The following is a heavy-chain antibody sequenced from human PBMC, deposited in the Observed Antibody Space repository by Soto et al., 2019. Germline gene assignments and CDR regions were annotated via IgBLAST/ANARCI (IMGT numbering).Heavy chain of an antibody. Sequence: ASVKVSCKASGGTFSSYAISWVRQAPGQGLEWMGGIIPIFGTANYAQKFQGRVTITADESTSTAYMELSSLRSEDTAVYYCARDPAANYDFWSGPAFDYWGQGTLVTVS. CDR1: GGTFSSYA. CDR2: IIPIFGTA. J-gene: IGHJ4*02. V-gene: IGHV1-69*13. CDR3: ARDPAANYDFWSGPAFDY. D-gene: IGHD3-3*01.